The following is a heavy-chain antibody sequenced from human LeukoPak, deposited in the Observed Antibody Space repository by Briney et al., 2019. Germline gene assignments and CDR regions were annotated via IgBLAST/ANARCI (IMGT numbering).Heavy chain of an antibody. Sequence: ASVKVSCKASGYTFTSYGISWVRQAPGQGLEWMGWISTYNGNTQYAQKFQGRVTMTTDTSTSTVYMDLRSLRSDDAAVYYCARDSCSGGSCCLDQWGQGTLFAVSS. J-gene: IGHJ4*02. CDR1: GYTFTSYG. D-gene: IGHD2-15*01. CDR2: ISTYNGNT. CDR3: ARDSCSGGSCCLDQ. V-gene: IGHV1-18*01.